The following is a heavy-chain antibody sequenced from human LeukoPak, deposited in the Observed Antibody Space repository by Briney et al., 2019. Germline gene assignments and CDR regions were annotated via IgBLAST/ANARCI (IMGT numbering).Heavy chain of an antibody. CDR1: GFTFSNAW. CDR2: IKSKTDGGTT. J-gene: IGHJ6*02. V-gene: IGHV3-15*07. CDR3: TTGVRLRPSLGYYGMDV. Sequence: GGSLRLSCAASGFTFSNAWMNWVRQAPGKGLEWVGRIKSKTDGGTTDYAAPVKGRFTISRDDSKNTLYLQMNSLKTEDTAVYYCTTGVRLRPSLGYYGMDVWGQGTTVTVSS. D-gene: IGHD5-12*01.